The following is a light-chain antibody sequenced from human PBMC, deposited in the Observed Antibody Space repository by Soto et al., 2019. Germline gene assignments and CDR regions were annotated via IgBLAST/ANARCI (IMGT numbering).Light chain of an antibody. CDR1: QNFGSY. Sequence: EIVLTQSPASLSLSPGERATLSCRASQNFGSYLAWYQQKPGQAPRLLIYDASNRATGIPARFSGSGSGTDFTLTISSLEPEDFAVYYCQQRSNWPPITFGQGTRLEIK. J-gene: IGKJ5*01. CDR2: DAS. V-gene: IGKV3-11*01. CDR3: QQRSNWPPIT.